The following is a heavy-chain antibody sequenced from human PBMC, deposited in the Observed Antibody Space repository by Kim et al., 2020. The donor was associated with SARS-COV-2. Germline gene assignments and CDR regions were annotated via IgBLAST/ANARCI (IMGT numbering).Heavy chain of an antibody. CDR1: VGPISCGGYY. Sequence: SETLSLTCTVPVGPISCGGYYCTLSRWHPRKGLEWIGYIYYSGFIYSNPPLMSRGTIAVDTSKNQFSMKLSIVSAADTVVYYFASDTYYDSFSYSFDILG. J-gene: IGHJ3*02. CDR2: IYYSGFI. D-gene: IGHD3-3*01. CDR3: ASDTYYDSFSYSFDI. V-gene: IGHV4-31*03.